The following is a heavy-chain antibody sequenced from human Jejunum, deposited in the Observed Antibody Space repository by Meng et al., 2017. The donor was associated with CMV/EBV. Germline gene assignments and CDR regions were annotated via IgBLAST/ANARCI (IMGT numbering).Heavy chain of an antibody. CDR3: ARDAGGVVVPAVPDY. D-gene: IGHD2-2*01. CDR1: GFTFRTYS. V-gene: IGHV3-21*01. J-gene: IGHJ4*02. Sequence: GFTFRTYSMNWVRQGPGKGLEWVSSISSASSHIYYADSVKGRFTISRDNAKNSLYLQMNSLRAEDTAVYYCARDAGGVVVPAVPDYWGQGTLVTVSS. CDR2: ISSASSHI.